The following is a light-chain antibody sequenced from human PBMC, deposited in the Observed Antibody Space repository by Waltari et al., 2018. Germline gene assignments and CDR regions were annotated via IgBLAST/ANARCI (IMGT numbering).Light chain of an antibody. CDR2: GAS. CDR3: QQSYITPYT. J-gene: IGKJ2*01. V-gene: IGKV3-20*01. Sequence: EIVLTQSPGTLSLSPGERATLPCRASQSVNSNYLAWYQQKPGQAPRLLIYGASSRATGIPDRFSGSGSGTDFIFTISRLEPEDFATYYCQQSYITPYTFGRGTKLEIK. CDR1: QSVNSNY.